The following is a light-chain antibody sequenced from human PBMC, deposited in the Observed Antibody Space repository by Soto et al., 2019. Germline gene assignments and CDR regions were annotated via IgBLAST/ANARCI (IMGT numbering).Light chain of an antibody. CDR3: QQYNSYSET. Sequence: DIQMTQSPSTLSASVGDRVTITCRASQNINSWLAWYQQKPGKVPNLLIYKASSLESGVPSRFSGSGSGTEFTLTISSLQPDDFATYYCQQYNSYSETFGQGTKVEIK. J-gene: IGKJ1*01. V-gene: IGKV1-5*03. CDR1: QNINSW. CDR2: KAS.